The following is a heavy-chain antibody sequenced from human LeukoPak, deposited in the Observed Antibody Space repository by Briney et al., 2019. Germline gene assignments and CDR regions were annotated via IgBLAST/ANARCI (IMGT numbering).Heavy chain of an antibody. CDR2: IKEDGSIK. Sequence: GVSLRLSCAASGFTFSLYWMSWVRQAPGKGLEWVANIKEDGSIKYYVDSVKGRLTISRDNAKSSVYLQVNSLRAEDTALYYCARIGYSSSSIDYWGQGTLVTVSS. CDR1: GFTFSLYW. CDR3: ARIGYSSSSIDY. V-gene: IGHV3-7*01. D-gene: IGHD6-13*01. J-gene: IGHJ4*02.